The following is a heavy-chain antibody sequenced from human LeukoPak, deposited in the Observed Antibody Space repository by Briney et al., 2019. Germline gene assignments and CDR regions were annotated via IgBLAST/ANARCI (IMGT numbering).Heavy chain of an antibody. J-gene: IGHJ4*02. V-gene: IGHV4-34*01. CDR3: ARAAPTTADYFDY. Sequence: PSETLSLTCAVYGGCFSGNYWSWIRQPPGKGLEWIGEINHSGSTNYNPSLKSRVTISVDTSKNQFSLKLSSVTAADTAVYYCARAAPTTADYFDYWGQGTLVTVSS. CDR2: INHSGST. D-gene: IGHD4-17*01. CDR1: GGCFSGNY.